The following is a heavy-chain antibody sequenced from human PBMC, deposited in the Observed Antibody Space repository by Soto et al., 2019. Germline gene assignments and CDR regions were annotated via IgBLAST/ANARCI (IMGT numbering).Heavy chain of an antibody. CDR3: AKDSLVVPAAHPIAFDI. V-gene: IGHV3-9*01. J-gene: IGHJ3*02. Sequence: GGSLRLSCAASGFTFDDYAMHWVRQAPGKGLEWVSGISWNSGSIGYADSVKGRFTISRDNAKNSLYLQMNSLRAEDTALYYCAKDSLVVPAAHPIAFDIWGQGTMVTVSS. CDR1: GFTFDDYA. CDR2: ISWNSGSI. D-gene: IGHD2-2*01.